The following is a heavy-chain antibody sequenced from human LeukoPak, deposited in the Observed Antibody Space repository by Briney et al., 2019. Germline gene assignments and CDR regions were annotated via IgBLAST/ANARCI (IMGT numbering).Heavy chain of an antibody. J-gene: IGHJ4*02. CDR2: VWYDGSNK. V-gene: IGHV3-33*01. D-gene: IGHD6-13*01. Sequence: GGSLRLSCAASGFTFSSYAMHWVRQAPGKGLEWVAVVWYDGSNKYYADSVKGRFTISRDNSKNTLYLQMNSLRAEDTAVYYCAREYSSSWYYFDYWGQGTLVTVSS. CDR3: AREYSSSWYYFDY. CDR1: GFTFSSYA.